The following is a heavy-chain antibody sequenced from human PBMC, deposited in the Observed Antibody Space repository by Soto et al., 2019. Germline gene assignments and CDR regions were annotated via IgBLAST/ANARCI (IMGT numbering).Heavy chain of an antibody. CDR1: GFTVSSNY. V-gene: IGHV3-53*01. CDR2: IYTDGST. CDR3: AREGIATAGMDSWFDP. Sequence: GGSLRLSCAASGFTVSSNYMSWVRQAPGKGLEWVSVIYTDGSTYYADSVKGRFTISRDNSKNTLYLQMNSLRAEDTAVYYCAREGIATAGMDSWFDPWGQGTLVTVSS. D-gene: IGHD6-13*01. J-gene: IGHJ5*02.